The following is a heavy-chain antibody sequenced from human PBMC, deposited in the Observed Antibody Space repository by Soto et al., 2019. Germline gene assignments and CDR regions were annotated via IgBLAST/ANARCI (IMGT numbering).Heavy chain of an antibody. CDR3: ARKDDYGSGCYYFDY. CDR1: GYIFTNYP. J-gene: IGHJ4*02. Sequence: QVQLVQSGAELKNPGASVKVSCKASGYIFTNYPIHWVRQAPGQRLEWMGWINAANGDTGYSQNFQGRVTFTRDTSASTVYMEMSSLTSEDTAIYYCARKDDYGSGCYYFDYWGQGTLVTVSS. D-gene: IGHD3-10*01. V-gene: IGHV1-3*01. CDR2: INAANGDT.